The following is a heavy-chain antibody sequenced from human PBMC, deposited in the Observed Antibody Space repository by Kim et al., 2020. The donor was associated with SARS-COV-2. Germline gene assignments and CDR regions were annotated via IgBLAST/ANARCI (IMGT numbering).Heavy chain of an antibody. J-gene: IGHJ5*02. CDR1: GFTFSSLV. Sequence: GGSLRLSCAASGFTFSSLVMHWVRQAPGKGLEWVALISYEGSTKKYTDSVKGRFTVSRDNSKNTLFLQMNSLRPEDTAVYYCARNLVGDTDLGPWGQGTLVTVSS. V-gene: IGHV3-30*03. D-gene: IGHD1-26*01. CDR3: ARNLVGDTDLGP. CDR2: ISYEGSTK.